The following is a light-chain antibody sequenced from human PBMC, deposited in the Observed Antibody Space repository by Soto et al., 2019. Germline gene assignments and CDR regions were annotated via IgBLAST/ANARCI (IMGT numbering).Light chain of an antibody. V-gene: IGLV2-14*01. CDR3: FSFTSSRARV. CDR2: DVY. CDR1: RSDVGGYNY. Sequence: QSVLTQPASVSGSPGQSITISCTGTRSDVGGYNYVSWYQQNPGKAPKLIIYDVYNRPSGVSNRFSGSKAGNTASLTISGLQAEDEADYYCFSFTSSRARVFGGGTKLTVL. J-gene: IGLJ3*02.